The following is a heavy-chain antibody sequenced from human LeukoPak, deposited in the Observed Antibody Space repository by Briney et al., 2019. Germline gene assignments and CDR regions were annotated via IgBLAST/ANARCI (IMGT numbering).Heavy chain of an antibody. Sequence: SVKVSCKASGGTFSSYTISWVRQAPGQRLEWMGRIIPILGIANYAQKFQGRVTITADKSTSTAYMELSSLRSEDTAVYYCARASTQVVVPAADGAFDIWGQGTMVTVSS. CDR3: ARASTQVVVPAADGAFDI. CDR2: IIPILGIA. J-gene: IGHJ3*02. V-gene: IGHV1-69*02. CDR1: GGTFSSYT. D-gene: IGHD2-2*01.